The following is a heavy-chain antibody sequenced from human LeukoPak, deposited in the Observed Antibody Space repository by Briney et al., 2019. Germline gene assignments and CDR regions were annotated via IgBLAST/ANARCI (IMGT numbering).Heavy chain of an antibody. CDR3: ARDHCSSTSCHDWYFDL. J-gene: IGHJ2*01. V-gene: IGHV1-2*02. CDR2: INPNSGGT. D-gene: IGHD2-2*01. CDR1: GYTFTSYY. Sequence: ASVKVSCKASGYTFTSYYMHWVRQAPGQGLEWMGWINPNSGGTNYAQKFQGRVTMTRDTSISTAYMELSRLRSDDTAVYYCARDHCSSTSCHDWYFDLWGRGTLVTVSS.